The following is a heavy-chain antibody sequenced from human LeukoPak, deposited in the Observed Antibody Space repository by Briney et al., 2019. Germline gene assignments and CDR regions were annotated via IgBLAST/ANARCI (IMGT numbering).Heavy chain of an antibody. Sequence: SVKVSCKASGGTFSSYAISWVRQAPGQGLQWMGGIIPIFGTANYAQKFQGRVTITADESTSTAYMELSSLRSEDTAVYYCARPREYSSGWATNENWGQGTLVTVSS. CDR3: ARPREYSSGWATNEN. V-gene: IGHV1-69*13. J-gene: IGHJ4*02. D-gene: IGHD6-19*01. CDR1: GGTFSSYA. CDR2: IIPIFGTA.